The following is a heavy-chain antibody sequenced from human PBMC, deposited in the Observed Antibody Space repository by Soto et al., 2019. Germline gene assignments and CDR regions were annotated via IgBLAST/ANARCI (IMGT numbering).Heavy chain of an antibody. D-gene: IGHD2-15*01. CDR1: AYTFTNYA. Sequence: QVQLVQSGAEVKKPAASVRVSCQTSAYTFTNYAVSWVRQAPGQGLEWRGWISGDNGNTIYAQKFQGRVTMTTDTSTRKAYMELRSLRSDDTAVYYCATALLGYCSGGSCYSDSWGQGTLVTVSS. V-gene: IGHV1-18*01. CDR2: ISGDNGNT. J-gene: IGHJ4*02. CDR3: ATALLGYCSGGSCYSDS.